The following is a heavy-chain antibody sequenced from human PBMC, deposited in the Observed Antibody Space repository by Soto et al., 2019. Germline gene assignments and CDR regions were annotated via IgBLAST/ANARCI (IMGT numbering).Heavy chain of an antibody. D-gene: IGHD3-10*01. Sequence: GGSLRLSCAASGFTFSSYGMHWVRQAPGKGLEWVAVISYDGSNKYYADSVKGRFTISRDNSKNTLYLQMNSLRAEDTAVYYCAKIGYRFGGLLRGSVAFCAQG. CDR2: ISYDGSNK. CDR3: AKIGYRFGGLLRGSVAF. J-gene: IGHJ4*01. V-gene: IGHV3-30*18. CDR1: GFTFSSYG.